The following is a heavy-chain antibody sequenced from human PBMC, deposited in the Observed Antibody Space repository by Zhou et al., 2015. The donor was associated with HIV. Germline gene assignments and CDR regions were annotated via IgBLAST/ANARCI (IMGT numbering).Heavy chain of an antibody. CDR3: ARDKWSGGSSSWYDAFDI. J-gene: IGHJ3*02. Sequence: QVQLVQSGAEVKKPGSSVKVSCKASGGTFSSYAISWVRQAPGQGLEWMGGIIPIFGTANYAQKFQGRVTITADKSTSTAYMELSSLRSEDTAVYYCARDKWSGGSSSWYDAFDIWGQGDNGHRLF. CDR1: GGTFSSYA. V-gene: IGHV1-69*06. D-gene: IGHD6-13*01. CDR2: IIPIFGTA.